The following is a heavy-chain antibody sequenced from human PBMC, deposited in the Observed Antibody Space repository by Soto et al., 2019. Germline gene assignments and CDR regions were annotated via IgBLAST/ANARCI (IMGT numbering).Heavy chain of an antibody. CDR1: GGSISSYY. CDR3: ARGGPYSSSHNWFDP. D-gene: IGHD6-13*01. J-gene: IGHJ5*02. Sequence: SETLSLTCTVSGGSISSYYWSWIRQPPGKGLEWIGYIYYSGSTNYNPSLKSRVTISVDTSKNQFSLKRSSVTAADTAVYYCARGGPYSSSHNWFDPWGQGTLVTVSS. CDR2: IYYSGST. V-gene: IGHV4-59*01.